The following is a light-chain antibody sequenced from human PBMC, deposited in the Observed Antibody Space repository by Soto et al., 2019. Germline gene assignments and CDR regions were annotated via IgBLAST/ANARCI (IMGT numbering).Light chain of an antibody. CDR2: DVN. V-gene: IGLV2-14*01. CDR1: SSDVGGYNY. CDR3: SSYTGSSTFV. J-gene: IGLJ1*01. Sequence: QSVLTQPASVSGSPGQSITICCTGTSSDVGGYNYVSWYQQLPGKAPKLMIYDVNNRPSGVSNRFSGSKSGNTASLTISGLQAEDEADYYCSSYTGSSTFVFGTGTKVTVL.